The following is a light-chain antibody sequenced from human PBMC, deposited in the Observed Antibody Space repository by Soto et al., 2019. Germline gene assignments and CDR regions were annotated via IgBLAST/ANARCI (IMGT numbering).Light chain of an antibody. CDR1: QSVSSSY. V-gene: IGKV3-20*01. J-gene: IGKJ2*01. Sequence: EIGLTQSPGTLSLSPGERATLSCRASQSVSSSYLAWYQQKPGQAPRRLIYGASSRATGIPDRFSGSGSGTDFTLTISRLEPEDFAVYYCQQYGSSPYTFGQGTKLEIK. CDR3: QQYGSSPYT. CDR2: GAS.